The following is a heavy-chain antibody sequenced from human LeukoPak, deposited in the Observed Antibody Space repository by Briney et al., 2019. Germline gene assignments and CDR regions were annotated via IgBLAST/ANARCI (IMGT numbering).Heavy chain of an antibody. CDR3: ARDFLGLGANGGVSFDY. J-gene: IGHJ4*02. Sequence: SGGSLRLSCAASGFTFSNYVMSWVRQAPGKGLEWVSTISGSGGSTYYADSVNGRFTISRDNSKNTLYLQMNSLRAEDTAVYYCARDFLGLGANGGVSFDYWGQGTLVTVSS. CDR1: GFTFSNYV. D-gene: IGHD3-16*01. V-gene: IGHV3-23*01. CDR2: ISGSGGST.